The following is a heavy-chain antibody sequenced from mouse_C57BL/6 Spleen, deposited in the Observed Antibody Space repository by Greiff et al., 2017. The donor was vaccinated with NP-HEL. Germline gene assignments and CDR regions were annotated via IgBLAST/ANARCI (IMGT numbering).Heavy chain of an antibody. CDR1: GYSITSGYY. D-gene: IGHD2-12*01. CDR3: ALRQGYAMDY. Sequence: EVKLQESGPGLVKPSQSLSLTCSVTGYSITSGYYWNWIRQFPGNKLEWMGYISYDGSNNYNPSLKNRISITRDTSKNQFFLKLNSVTTEDTATYYFALRQGYAMDYWGQGTSVTVSS. V-gene: IGHV3-6*01. CDR2: ISYDGSN. J-gene: IGHJ4*01.